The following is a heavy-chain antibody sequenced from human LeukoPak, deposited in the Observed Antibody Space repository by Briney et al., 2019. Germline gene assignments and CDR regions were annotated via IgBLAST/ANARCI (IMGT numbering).Heavy chain of an antibody. CDR2: IYYSGST. CDR1: GGSISSYY. Sequence: SETLPLTCTVSGGSISSYYWSWIRQPPGKGLEWIGYIYYSGSTNYNPSLKSRVTISVDTSKNRFSLKLSSVTAADTAVYYCARARSWQYYFDYWGQGTLVTVSS. V-gene: IGHV4-59*01. J-gene: IGHJ4*02. D-gene: IGHD1-26*01. CDR3: ARARSWQYYFDY.